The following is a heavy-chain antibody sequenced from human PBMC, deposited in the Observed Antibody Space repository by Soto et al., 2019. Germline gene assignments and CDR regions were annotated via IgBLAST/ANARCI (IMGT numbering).Heavy chain of an antibody. J-gene: IGHJ3*02. CDR3: ARTGTTNAFDI. CDR2: ISSSSSYI. Sequence: GRQAPGKGLEWVSSISSSSSYIYYADSVKGRFTISRDNAKNSLYLQMNSLRAEDTAVYYCARTGTTNAFDIWGQGTMVTVSS. D-gene: IGHD1-1*01. V-gene: IGHV3-21*01.